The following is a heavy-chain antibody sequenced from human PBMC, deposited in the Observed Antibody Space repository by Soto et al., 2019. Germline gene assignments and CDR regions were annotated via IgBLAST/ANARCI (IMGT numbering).Heavy chain of an antibody. J-gene: IGHJ4*02. CDR2: INHSGST. D-gene: IGHD6-19*01. CDR3: ARDEWLVPGGY. Sequence: QVQLQQWGAGLLKPSETLSLTCAVYGGSFSGYYWSWIRQPPGKGLEWIGEINHSGSTNYNPSLKSRVTISVDTSKNQFSLKLSSVTAADTAVYYCARDEWLVPGGYWGQGTLVTVSS. V-gene: IGHV4-34*01. CDR1: GGSFSGYY.